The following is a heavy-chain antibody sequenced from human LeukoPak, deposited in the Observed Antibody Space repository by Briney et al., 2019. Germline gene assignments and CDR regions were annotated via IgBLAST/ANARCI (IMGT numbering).Heavy chain of an antibody. D-gene: IGHD4-17*01. Sequence: SETLSLTCTVSGGSISSYYWSWIRQPAGKGLEWIGRIYTSGSTNYNPSLKSRVTISIDMSKNQFLLKLTSVTAADTAVYYCVSGTTVTNFAYWGQGTLVTVSS. J-gene: IGHJ4*02. CDR1: GGSISSYY. CDR3: VSGTTVTNFAY. V-gene: IGHV4-4*07. CDR2: IYTSGST.